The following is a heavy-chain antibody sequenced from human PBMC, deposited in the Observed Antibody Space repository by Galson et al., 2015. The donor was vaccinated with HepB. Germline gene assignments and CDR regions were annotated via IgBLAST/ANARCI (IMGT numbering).Heavy chain of an antibody. D-gene: IGHD3-10*01. Sequence: CAISGDSVSSHSAAWNWIRQSPSRGLEWLGRTYYRSKWYNDYAVSVKSRITINPDTSKNQFSLQLNSVTPEDTAVYYCARDLDGGEYNWFDPWGQGTLVTVSS. CDR1: GDSVSSHSAA. CDR3: ARDLDGGEYNWFDP. V-gene: IGHV6-1*01. J-gene: IGHJ5*02. CDR2: TYYRSKWYN.